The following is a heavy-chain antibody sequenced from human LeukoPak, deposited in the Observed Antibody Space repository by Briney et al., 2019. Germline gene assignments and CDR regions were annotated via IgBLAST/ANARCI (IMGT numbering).Heavy chain of an antibody. V-gene: IGHV3-23*01. CDR2: ISGSGGST. D-gene: IGHD3-9*01. CDR1: GFTFSSYA. J-gene: IGHJ4*02. CDR3: AKDETYYDILTGWFPY. Sequence: GGSLRLSCAASGFTFSSYAMSWVRQATGKGLEWVSAISGSGGSTYYADSVKGRFTISRDNSKNTLYLQMNSLRAEDTAVYYCAKDETYYDILTGWFPYWGQGTLVTVSS.